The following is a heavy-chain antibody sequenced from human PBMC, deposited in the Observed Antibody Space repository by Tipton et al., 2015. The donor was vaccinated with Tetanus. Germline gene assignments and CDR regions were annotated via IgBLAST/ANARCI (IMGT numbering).Heavy chain of an antibody. CDR2: IYYSGST. D-gene: IGHD3-10*01. CDR1: GGSLTNYY. CDR3: AGTVRGSGSYYAY. J-gene: IGHJ4*02. Sequence: TLSLTCTVSGGSLTNYYWAWIRQSPGKGLEWIGNIYYSGSTTYNPSLKSRVTISVDMSKNQFSLNLTSVTAADTAVYYCAGTVRGSGSYYAYWGQGTLVAVSS. V-gene: IGHV4-59*01.